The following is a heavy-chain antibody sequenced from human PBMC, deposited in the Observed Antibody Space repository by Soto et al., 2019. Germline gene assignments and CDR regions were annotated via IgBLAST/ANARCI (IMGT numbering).Heavy chain of an antibody. CDR1: GFTFSSYG. Sequence: QVQLVESGGGVVQPGRSLRLSCAASGFTFSSYGMHWVRQAPGKGLEWVAVISYDGSNKYYADSVKGRFTISRDNSKNTLYLQMNSLRAEDTAVYYCAKERPNYYDSSAYQTDYFDYWGQGTLVTVSS. J-gene: IGHJ4*02. CDR2: ISYDGSNK. D-gene: IGHD3-22*01. CDR3: AKERPNYYDSSAYQTDYFDY. V-gene: IGHV3-30*18.